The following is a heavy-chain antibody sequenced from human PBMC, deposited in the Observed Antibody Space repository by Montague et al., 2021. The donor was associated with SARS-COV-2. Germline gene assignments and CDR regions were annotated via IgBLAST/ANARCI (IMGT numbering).Heavy chain of an antibody. CDR2: MYYTGTS. V-gene: IGHV4-59*02. Sequence: SETLSLTCALSGGSASGYYWAWIRQPPGKGLEWIGYMYYTGTSNYNPSLKSRVSMSIDTSKNHFSLNLTSVAAADTGVYYCARGLGYTSMFRFFDYWGHGAQVTVSS. CDR1: GGSASGYY. CDR3: ARGLGYTSMFRFFDY. D-gene: IGHD2-2*02. J-gene: IGHJ4*01.